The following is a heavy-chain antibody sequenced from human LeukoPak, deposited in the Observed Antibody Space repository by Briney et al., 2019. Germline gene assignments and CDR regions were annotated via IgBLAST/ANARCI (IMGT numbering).Heavy chain of an antibody. CDR3: ARGYGSGSYLSTGYFDY. CDR1: GFTFSGYG. J-gene: IGHJ4*02. V-gene: IGHV3-30*03. D-gene: IGHD3-10*01. CDR2: ISYDGSNK. Sequence: GGSLRLSCAASGFTFSGYGTHWVRQAPGKGPEWVALISYDGSNKYYADSVKGRFTISRDNSKKTVYLQMNSLRAEDTAVYYCARGYGSGSYLSTGYFDYWGQGTLVTVSS.